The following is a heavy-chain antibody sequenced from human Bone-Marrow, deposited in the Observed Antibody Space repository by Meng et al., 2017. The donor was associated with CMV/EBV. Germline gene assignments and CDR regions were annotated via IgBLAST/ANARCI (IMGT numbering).Heavy chain of an antibody. J-gene: IGHJ4*02. CDR3: ARKPLRLGELSPFDY. CDR1: GFTFSSYA. CDR2: ISYDGSNK. V-gene: IGHV3-30*04. Sequence: GESLKISCAASGFTFSSYAMHWVRQAPGKGLEWVAVISYDGSNKYYADSVKGRFTISRGNSKNTLYLQMNSLRAEDTAVYYCARKPLRLGELSPFDYWGQGTLVTVSS. D-gene: IGHD3-16*02.